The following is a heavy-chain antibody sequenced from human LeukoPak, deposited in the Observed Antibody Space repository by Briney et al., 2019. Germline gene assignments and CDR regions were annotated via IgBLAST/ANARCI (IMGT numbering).Heavy chain of an antibody. J-gene: IGHJ3*02. Sequence: PSETLSLTCTVSGGSISSSSFYWDWIRQPTGKGLEWIGTIFYSGSTYYNPSLKSRITISVDTSKNQFSLKLSSVTAADTAVYYCARHSRSGYSDYESAFDIWGQGTMVIVSS. V-gene: IGHV4-39*01. CDR2: IFYSGST. CDR3: ARHSRSGYSDYESAFDI. CDR1: GGSISSSSFY. D-gene: IGHD5-12*01.